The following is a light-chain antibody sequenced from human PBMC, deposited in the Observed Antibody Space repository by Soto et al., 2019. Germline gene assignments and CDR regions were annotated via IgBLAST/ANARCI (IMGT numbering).Light chain of an antibody. Sequence: EILLTESPGTLSLSPGARATLSCRGTQSVSSNLLAGYQQKPGQDHRLLLYAASSRATGIPDRFCGIGSGTDFTLTSSRLEPEDFAVYYCQQFSSYPLTFGGGTKVDIK. CDR2: AAS. CDR3: QQFSSYPLT. CDR1: QSVSSNL. J-gene: IGKJ4*01. V-gene: IGKV3-20*01.